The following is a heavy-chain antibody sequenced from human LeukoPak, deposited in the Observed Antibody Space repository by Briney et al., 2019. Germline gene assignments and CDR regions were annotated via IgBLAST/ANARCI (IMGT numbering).Heavy chain of an antibody. CDR3: AGSRGYSYGHPDYYYGMDV. Sequence: GGSLRPSCAASGFTFSDYYMSWIRQAPGKGLEWVSYISSSGSTIYYADSVKGRFTISRDNAKNSLYLQMNSLRAEDTAVYYCAGSRGYSYGHPDYYYGMDVWGQGTTVTVSS. V-gene: IGHV3-11*01. D-gene: IGHD5-18*01. CDR2: ISSSGSTI. CDR1: GFTFSDYY. J-gene: IGHJ6*02.